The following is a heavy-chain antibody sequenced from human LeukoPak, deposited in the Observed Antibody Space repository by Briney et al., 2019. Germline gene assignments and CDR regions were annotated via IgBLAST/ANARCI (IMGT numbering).Heavy chain of an antibody. CDR2: ISWDGGST. CDR1: GFTFDDYA. D-gene: IGHD3-10*01. V-gene: IGHV3-43D*03. Sequence: GGSLRLSCAASGFTFDDYAMHWVRQAPGKGLEWVSLISWDGGSTYYADSVKGRFTISRDNSKNSLYLQMNSLRAEDTALYYCAKDKDGSGSRTFDYWGQGTLVTVSS. CDR3: AKDKDGSGSRTFDY. J-gene: IGHJ4*02.